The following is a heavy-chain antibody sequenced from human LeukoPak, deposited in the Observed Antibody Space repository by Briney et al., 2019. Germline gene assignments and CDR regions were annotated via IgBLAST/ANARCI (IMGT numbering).Heavy chain of an antibody. V-gene: IGHV1-46*01. Sequence: ASVKVSCKASGYTFTSYYMHWVRQAPGQGLEWMGIINPSGGSTSYAQKFQGRVTMTRDTSTSTVYMELSSLRSEDTAVYYCARGLRAVTIVRGVTHLAPFDYWGQGTLVTVSS. J-gene: IGHJ4*02. CDR2: INPSGGST. CDR1: GYTFTSYY. D-gene: IGHD3-10*01. CDR3: ARGLRAVTIVRGVTHLAPFDY.